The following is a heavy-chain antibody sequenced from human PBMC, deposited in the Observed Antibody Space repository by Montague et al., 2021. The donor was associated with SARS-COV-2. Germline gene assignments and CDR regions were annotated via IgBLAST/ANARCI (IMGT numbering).Heavy chain of an antibody. CDR2: IRQSGRT. V-gene: IGHV4-34*01. D-gene: IGHD3-22*01. CDR1: GRSFGDDH. Sequence: SETLSLTCAVYGRSFGDDHWSWIRQPPGKGLEWIGNIRQSGRTNYNPSLKSRVTISVDTSKNQFSLKLTSVTAADTGLYFCARGHLSVSMIVVVFTSASYYFDYWGQGAQVTVSS. CDR3: ARGHLSVSMIVVVFTSASYYFDY. J-gene: IGHJ4*02.